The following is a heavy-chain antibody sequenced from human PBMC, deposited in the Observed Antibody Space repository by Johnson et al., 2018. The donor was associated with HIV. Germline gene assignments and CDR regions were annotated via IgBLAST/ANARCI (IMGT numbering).Heavy chain of an antibody. J-gene: IGHJ3*02. Sequence: QVQLVESGGGVVQPGRSLRLSCAASGFTFSSYDIHWVRQAPGKGLQWVAIISYDGSNNYYADSVNCRFTISRDNSKNTLYSQMNSLKSEDTAVYYCTATLVVTDLDPFDMGDQGTMVTVSS. CDR1: GFTFSSYD. V-gene: IGHV3-30*04. CDR2: ISYDGSNN. D-gene: IGHD2-21*02. CDR3: TATLVVTDLDPFDM.